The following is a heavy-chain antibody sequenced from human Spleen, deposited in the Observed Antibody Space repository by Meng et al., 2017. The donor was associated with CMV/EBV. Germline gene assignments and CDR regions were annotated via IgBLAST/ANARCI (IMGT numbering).Heavy chain of an antibody. Sequence: SVKVSCKASGGTFSSYAISWVRQAPGQGLEWMGGIIPILGIANYAQKFQGRVTMTTDTSTSTAYMELRSLRSDDTAVYYCARRDTVVVPAAIVPYYYYGMDVWGQGTAVTVSS. CDR1: GGTFSSYA. CDR2: IIPILGIA. J-gene: IGHJ6*02. D-gene: IGHD2-2*01. V-gene: IGHV1-69*10. CDR3: ARRDTVVVPAAIVPYYYYGMDV.